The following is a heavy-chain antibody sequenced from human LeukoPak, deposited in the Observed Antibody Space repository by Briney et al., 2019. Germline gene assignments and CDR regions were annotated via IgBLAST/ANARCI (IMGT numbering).Heavy chain of an antibody. D-gene: IGHD6-13*01. J-gene: IGHJ2*01. V-gene: IGHV4-4*07. CDR1: GGSINSYY. CDR2: IYDSGST. CDR3: ARVSSSWYQDWYFDL. Sequence: SETLSLTCNVSGGSINSYYWSWIRQPAGKGLEWIGRIYDSGSTKYNPSLKSRLTMSVDMSKNQFSLKLNSVTAADTAVYYCARVSSSWYQDWYFDLWGRGTLVTVSS.